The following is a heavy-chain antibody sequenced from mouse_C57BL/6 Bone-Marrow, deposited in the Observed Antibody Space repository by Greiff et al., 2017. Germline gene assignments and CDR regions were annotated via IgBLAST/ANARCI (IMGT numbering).Heavy chain of an antibody. CDR3: ARRGFAY. J-gene: IGHJ3*01. CDR1: GYTFTSYW. CDR2: IDPSDSYT. Sequence: QVQLQQPGAELVMPGASVKLSCKASGYTFTSYWMHWVKQRPGQGLEWIGEIDPSDSYTNYNQKFKGKSTLTVDKSSSTAYMQLSSLTSEDSAVXYCARRGFAYWGQGTLVTVSA. V-gene: IGHV1-69*01.